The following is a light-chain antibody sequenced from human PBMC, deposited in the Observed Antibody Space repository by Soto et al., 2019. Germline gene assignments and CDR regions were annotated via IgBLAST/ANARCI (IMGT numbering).Light chain of an antibody. Sequence: QSVLTQPPSVSGAPGQRVIISCTGSSSNIGAGYDVHWYQQLPGTAPKLLIYGNSNRPSGVPDRFSGSKSGTSASLAITGLQAEDEADYYCQSYDSSLSRSGVVFGGGTKLTVL. J-gene: IGLJ2*01. CDR3: QSYDSSLSRSGVV. V-gene: IGLV1-40*01. CDR2: GNS. CDR1: SSNIGAGYD.